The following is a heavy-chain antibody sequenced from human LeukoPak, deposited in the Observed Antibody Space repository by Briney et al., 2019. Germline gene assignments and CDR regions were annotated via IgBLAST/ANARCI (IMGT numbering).Heavy chain of an antibody. D-gene: IGHD3-22*01. V-gene: IGHV1-18*01. J-gene: IGHJ5*02. CDR2: ISAYNGNT. Sequence: ASVKVSCKASGYTFTSYGISWVRQAPGQGLEWMGWISAYNGNTNYAQKFQGRVTMTTDTSTSTAYMELRSLRSDDTAVYYCARDRGMMISVGWFDPWGQGTLVTVSS. CDR1: GYTFTSYG. CDR3: ARDRGMMISVGWFDP.